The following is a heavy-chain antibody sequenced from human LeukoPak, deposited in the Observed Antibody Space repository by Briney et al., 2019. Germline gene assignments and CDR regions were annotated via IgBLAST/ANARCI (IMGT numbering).Heavy chain of an antibody. CDR3: ARDVFSRDPHYGGPVHD. CDR2: SIPIFGRT. V-gene: IGHV1-69*05. CDR1: GGTFSSTV. Sequence: EASVKVSCKASGGTFSSTVISWLRQAPGQGLEWMGGSIPIFGRTNYAQKFQGRVTITTDESTGTAYMELSSLRSEDTVVYYCARDVFSRDPHYGGPVHDWGQGTLVTVSS. D-gene: IGHD4/OR15-4a*01. J-gene: IGHJ4*02.